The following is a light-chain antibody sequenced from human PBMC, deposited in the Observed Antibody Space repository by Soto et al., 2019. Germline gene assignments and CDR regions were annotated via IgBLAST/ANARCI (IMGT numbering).Light chain of an antibody. CDR3: HQYDISPFT. CDR2: GTF. V-gene: IGKV3-20*01. CDR1: QSVSSAY. Sequence: EIVLTQSPGTLSLSPGERTTLSCRASQSVSSAYLAWYQQKPGQAPRLLIYGTFNRASGVPDRCSGSGSETDFTLILGRLEPEDFAVYYCHQYDISPFTFGQGTRLDIK. J-gene: IGKJ5*01.